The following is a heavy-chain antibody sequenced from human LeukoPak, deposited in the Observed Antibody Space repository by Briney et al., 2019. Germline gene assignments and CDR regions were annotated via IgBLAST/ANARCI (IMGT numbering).Heavy chain of an antibody. Sequence: PSETLSLTCAVYGGCFSGYYWSWIRQPPGKGLEWIGEINHSGSTNYNPSLKSRVTISVDTSKNQFSLKLSSVTAADTAVYYCARKREVVVITTSGMDVWGQGTTVTVSS. CDR1: GGCFSGYY. CDR2: INHSGST. CDR3: ARKREVVVITTSGMDV. J-gene: IGHJ6*02. V-gene: IGHV4-34*01. D-gene: IGHD3-22*01.